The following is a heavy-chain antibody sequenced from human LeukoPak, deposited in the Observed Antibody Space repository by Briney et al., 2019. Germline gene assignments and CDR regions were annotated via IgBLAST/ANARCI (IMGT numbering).Heavy chain of an antibody. Sequence: GGSLRLSCAASGFSFSSYSMNWVRQAPGKGLEWVSSISSSSSYIYYADSVKGRFTISRDNAKNSLYLQMNSLRAEDTAVYYCAKDFNYDIPTPFDIWGQGTMVTVSS. J-gene: IGHJ3*02. CDR2: ISSSSSYI. CDR3: AKDFNYDIPTPFDI. D-gene: IGHD3-9*01. V-gene: IGHV3-21*04. CDR1: GFSFSSYS.